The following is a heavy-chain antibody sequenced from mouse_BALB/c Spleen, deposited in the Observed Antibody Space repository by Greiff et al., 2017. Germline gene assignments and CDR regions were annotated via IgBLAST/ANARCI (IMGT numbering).Heavy chain of an antibody. V-gene: IGHV14-3*02. Sequence: IQLQQSGAELVKPGASVKLSCTASGFNIKDTYMHWVKQRPEQGLEWIGRIDPANGNTKYDPKFQGKATITADTSSNTAYLQLSSLTSEDTAVYYCASTITTGGYYAMDYWGQGTSVTVSS. CDR1: GFNIKDTY. CDR2: IDPANGNT. CDR3: ASTITTGGYYAMDY. D-gene: IGHD2-4*01. J-gene: IGHJ4*01.